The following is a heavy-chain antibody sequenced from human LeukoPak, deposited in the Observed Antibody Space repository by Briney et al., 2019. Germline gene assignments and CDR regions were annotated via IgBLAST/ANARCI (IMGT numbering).Heavy chain of an antibody. D-gene: IGHD6-19*01. J-gene: IGHJ6*03. CDR2: ISAYNGNT. Sequence: ASVKVSCKASGYTFTSYGISWVRQAPGQGLEWMGWISAYNGNTNYAQKLQGRVTMTTDTSTSTAYMELRSLRSDDTAMYYCARVYGSGWYYYYYYMDVWGKGTTVTVSS. V-gene: IGHV1-18*01. CDR3: ARVYGSGWYYYYYYMDV. CDR1: GYTFTSYG.